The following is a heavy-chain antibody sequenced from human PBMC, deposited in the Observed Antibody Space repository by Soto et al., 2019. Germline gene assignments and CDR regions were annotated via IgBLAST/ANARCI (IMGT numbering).Heavy chain of an antibody. Sequence: QVQLQESGPGLVKPSETLSLTCSVSGGSVSNASFYWTWIRQAPGTGLEYIGYIFYTGVTNYNPPLSSRVTISLDTSKNHFSLKLNSMTAADTAVYYCVRVLDSSWYADLWGRGTLVTVSS. CDR3: VRVLDSSWYADL. J-gene: IGHJ2*01. V-gene: IGHV4-61*03. D-gene: IGHD3-22*01. CDR1: GGSVSNASFY. CDR2: IFYTGVT.